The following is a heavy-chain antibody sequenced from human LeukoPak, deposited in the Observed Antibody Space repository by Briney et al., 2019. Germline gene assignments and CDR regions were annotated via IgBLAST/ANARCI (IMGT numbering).Heavy chain of an antibody. J-gene: IGHJ4*02. CDR3: ATEKY. V-gene: IGHV6-1*01. CDR1: GDSFSSNSAT. Sequence: SQTLSLTCAISGDSFSSNSATWNWNRQSPSLDLDWQISTYFSSNWYTGFAVSMKGRITITPDTSKNQFSLQLHSVTPEDTAVYYCATEKYWGQGPLVTVSS. CDR2: TYFSSNWYT. D-gene: IGHD2-21*02.